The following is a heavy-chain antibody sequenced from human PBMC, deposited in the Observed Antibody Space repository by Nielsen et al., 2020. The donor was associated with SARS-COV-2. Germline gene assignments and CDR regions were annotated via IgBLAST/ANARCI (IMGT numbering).Heavy chain of an antibody. Sequence: GGSLRLSCTASGFTFGGFEMNWIRQAPGKGLEWVSYISSSSSYTNYADSVKGRFTISRDNAKNSLHLQMTSLRAEDSAVYYCARGRNFDWSLSDYWGQGTLVTVSS. CDR2: ISSSSSYT. CDR1: GFTFGGFE. CDR3: ARGRNFDWSLSDY. J-gene: IGHJ4*02. V-gene: IGHV3-11*03. D-gene: IGHD3-9*01.